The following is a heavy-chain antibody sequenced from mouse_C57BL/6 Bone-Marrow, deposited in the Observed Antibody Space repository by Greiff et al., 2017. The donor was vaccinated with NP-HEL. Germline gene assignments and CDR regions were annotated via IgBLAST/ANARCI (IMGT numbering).Heavy chain of an antibody. Sequence: EVQLVESGGGLVQPGGSMKLSCVASGFTFSNYWMNWVRQSPEKGLEWVAQIRLKSDNYATHYAESVKGRFTISRDDSKSSVYLQMNNLRAEDTGIYYCGYGDYFDYWGQGTTLTVSS. CDR1: GFTFSNYW. CDR3: GYGDYFDY. J-gene: IGHJ2*01. V-gene: IGHV6-3*01. D-gene: IGHD1-1*02. CDR2: IRLKSDNYAT.